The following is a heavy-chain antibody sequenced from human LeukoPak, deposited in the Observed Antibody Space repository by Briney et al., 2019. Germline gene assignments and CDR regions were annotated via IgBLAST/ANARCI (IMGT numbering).Heavy chain of an antibody. CDR1: GFTFSSYG. CDR3: AKDKTTSYYYYYMDV. Sequence: GGSLRLSCAASGFTFSSYGMHWVRQAPGKGLEWVAFIRYDGSNKFYADSVKGRFTISRDNSKNALYLQMNGLRAEDTAVYYCAKDKTTSYYYYYMDVWGKGTTVTISS. D-gene: IGHD4-17*01. V-gene: IGHV3-30*02. J-gene: IGHJ6*03. CDR2: IRYDGSNK.